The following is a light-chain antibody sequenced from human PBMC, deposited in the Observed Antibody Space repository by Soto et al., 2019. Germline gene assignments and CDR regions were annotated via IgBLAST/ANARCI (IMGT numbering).Light chain of an antibody. V-gene: IGLV1-47*01. J-gene: IGLJ1*01. Sequence: QSVLTPSPSSSQTPEHRLTISRSGRASTIGRNYVYWYQQLPGTAPKLLIYRNSQRPSGVPDRFSGSKSGTSASLAISGLRSEDEADYYCAAWDDNLSGLYVFGAGTKVTVL. CDR2: RNS. CDR3: AAWDDNLSGLYV. CDR1: ASTIGRNY.